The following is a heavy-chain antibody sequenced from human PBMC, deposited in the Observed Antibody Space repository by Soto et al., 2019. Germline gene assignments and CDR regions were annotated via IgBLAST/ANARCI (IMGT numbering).Heavy chain of an antibody. J-gene: IGHJ6*02. Sequence: GGSLRLSCAASGFTFSSYAMHWVRQAPGKGLEWVAVISYDGSNKYYADSVKGRFTISRDNSKNTLYLQMNSLRAEDTAVYYCARDQTYYDFWSGYYYYYYGRDVWGQGTTVTVSS. CDR1: GFTFSSYA. CDR2: ISYDGSNK. V-gene: IGHV3-30-3*01. CDR3: ARDQTYYDFWSGYYYYYYGRDV. D-gene: IGHD3-3*01.